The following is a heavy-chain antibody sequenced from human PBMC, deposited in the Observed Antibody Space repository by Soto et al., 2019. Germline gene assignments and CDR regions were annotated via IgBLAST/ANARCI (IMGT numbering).Heavy chain of an antibody. CDR2: ISAYNGNT. J-gene: IGHJ5*02. CDR3: ARDRGQWLSKGEFDP. V-gene: IGHV1-18*01. Sequence: QVQLVQSGAEVKKPGASVKVSCKASGYTFTTYGINWVRQAPGQRLEWMGWISAYNGNTNYAQKLQGRVTMTTDTSTSTAYMELRSLRSDDTAVYYCARDRGQWLSKGEFDPWGQGTLVTVSS. CDR1: GYTFTTYG. D-gene: IGHD6-19*01.